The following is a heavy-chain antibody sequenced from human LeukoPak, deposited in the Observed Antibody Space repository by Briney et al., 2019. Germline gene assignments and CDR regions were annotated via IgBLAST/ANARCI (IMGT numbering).Heavy chain of an antibody. CDR1: GYSFTSYW. J-gene: IGHJ4*02. CDR2: IYPGDSDT. D-gene: IGHD2-2*01. CDR3: ATPYPREYCSSTTCYFNY. Sequence: PGESLKISCKGSGYSFTSYWIGWVRQMPGKGLEWMGIIYPGDSDTRYSPSFQGQVTISADKSISTTYLQWSSLKASDTATYYCATPYPREYCSSTTCYFNYWGQGTLVTVSS. V-gene: IGHV5-51*01.